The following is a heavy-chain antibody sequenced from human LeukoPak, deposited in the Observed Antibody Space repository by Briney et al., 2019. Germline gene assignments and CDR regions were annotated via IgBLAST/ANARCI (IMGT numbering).Heavy chain of an antibody. CDR1: GFTFSSYE. Sequence: GGSLRLSCAASGFTFSSYEMNWVRQAPGKGLDWVSYISFSGSTIYYAGSVKGRFTISRDNAKNSLYLQMNSLRAEDTAVYYCARETYYYDSSGYYSYSFDYLGQGTLVTVSS. CDR3: ARETYYYDSSGYYSYSFDY. J-gene: IGHJ4*02. D-gene: IGHD3-22*01. CDR2: ISFSGSTI. V-gene: IGHV3-48*03.